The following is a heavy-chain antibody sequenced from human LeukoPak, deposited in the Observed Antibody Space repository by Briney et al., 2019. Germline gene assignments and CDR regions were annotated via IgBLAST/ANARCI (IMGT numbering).Heavy chain of an antibody. J-gene: IGHJ4*02. CDR2: IYYSGST. D-gene: IGHD5-12*01. CDR1: GGSISSYY. Sequence: SETLSLTCTVSGGSISSYYWSWIRQPPGKGLEWIGYIYYSGSTDYNPSLKSRVTISVDTSKNQFSLKLSSVTAADTAVYYCARGVGYSGYDSPDYFDYWGQGTLVTVSS. V-gene: IGHV4-59*01. CDR3: ARGVGYSGYDSPDYFDY.